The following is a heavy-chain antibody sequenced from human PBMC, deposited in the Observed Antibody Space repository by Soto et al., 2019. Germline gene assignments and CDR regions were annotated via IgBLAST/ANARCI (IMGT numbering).Heavy chain of an antibody. J-gene: IGHJ4*02. CDR3: AKEGSPKVSRWDDY. CDR1: GFTFSDYG. Sequence: QVQLAESGGGVVQPGGSLRLSCAASGFTFSDYGIDWIRQAPGKGLEWVAVISHEGGTQYYADSVRGRFTVSRDNSKNILYLQMDSLRPEDTAVHFCAKEGSPKVSRWDDYWGQGTLVTVSS. V-gene: IGHV3-30*18. CDR2: ISHEGGTQ. D-gene: IGHD1-26*01.